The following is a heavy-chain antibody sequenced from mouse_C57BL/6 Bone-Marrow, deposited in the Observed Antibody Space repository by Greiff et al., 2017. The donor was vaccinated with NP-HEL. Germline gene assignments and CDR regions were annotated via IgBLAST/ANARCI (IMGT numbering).Heavy chain of an antibody. J-gene: IGHJ1*03. CDR3: ARRDYYGSSWDFDV. CDR1: GFTFSDYG. Sequence: VQLKESGGGLVKPGGSLKLSCAASGFTFSDYGMHWVRQAPEKGLEWVAYISSGSSTIYYADTVKGRFTISRDDAKNTLFLQMTSLRSEDTAMYYCARRDYYGSSWDFDVWGTGTTVTVSS. V-gene: IGHV5-17*01. CDR2: ISSGSSTI. D-gene: IGHD1-1*01.